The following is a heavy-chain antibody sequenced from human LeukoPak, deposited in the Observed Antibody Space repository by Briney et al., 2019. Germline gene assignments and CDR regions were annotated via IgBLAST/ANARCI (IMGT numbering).Heavy chain of an antibody. Sequence: PGGSLRLSCAASGFTFSSYWMTWVRQAPGKGLEWVANIKQDGTEKYYVDPVKGRFTISRDNSKNTLYLQMNSLRAEDTAVYYCAKAVVVVNPNWFDPWGQGTLVTVSS. D-gene: IGHD2-15*01. V-gene: IGHV3-7*01. J-gene: IGHJ5*02. CDR2: IKQDGTEK. CDR3: AKAVVVVNPNWFDP. CDR1: GFTFSSYW.